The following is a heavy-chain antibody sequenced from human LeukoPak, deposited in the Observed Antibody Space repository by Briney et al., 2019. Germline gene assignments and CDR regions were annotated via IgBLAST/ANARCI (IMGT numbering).Heavy chain of an antibody. J-gene: IGHJ4*02. V-gene: IGHV1-24*01. CDR1: GYTLTELS. CDR3: ATGGDYYGSRGNIDY. CDR2: FDPEDGET. D-gene: IGHD3-10*01. Sequence: ASVKVSCKVSGYTLTELSMHWVRQAPGKGLEWMGGFDPEDGETIYAQKFQGRVTMTEDTSTDTAYMELSSLRSEDTAVYYCATGGDYYGSRGNIDYWGQGTLVTVSS.